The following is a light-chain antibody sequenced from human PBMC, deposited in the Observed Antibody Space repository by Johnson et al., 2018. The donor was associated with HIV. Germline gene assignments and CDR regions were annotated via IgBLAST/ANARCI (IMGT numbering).Light chain of an antibody. V-gene: IGLV1-51*02. CDR3: GTWDSSLSAGI. Sequence: QSVLTQPPSVSVAPGQKVTISCSGSSSNIGNNYISWYQQLPGTAPKLLIYEDNKRPSGIPDRFSGSKSATSATLGITGLQTGDEADYYCGTWDSSLSAGIFGTGTKVTVL. J-gene: IGLJ1*01. CDR1: SSNIGNNY. CDR2: EDN.